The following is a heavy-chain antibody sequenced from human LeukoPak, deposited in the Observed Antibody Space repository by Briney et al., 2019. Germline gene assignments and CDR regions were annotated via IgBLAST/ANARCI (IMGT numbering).Heavy chain of an antibody. CDR2: IHHSGST. J-gene: IGHJ4*02. CDR1: GGSLSGYY. Sequence: SETLSLTCAVYGGSLSGYYWSWIRQPPGKGLEWIGEIHHSGSTNYNSSLKSRVTISVDTSKNQFSLKLSSVTAADTAVYYCARGTHSSGYYYSNWGQGTLVTVSS. V-gene: IGHV4-34*01. D-gene: IGHD3-22*01. CDR3: ARGTHSSGYYYSN.